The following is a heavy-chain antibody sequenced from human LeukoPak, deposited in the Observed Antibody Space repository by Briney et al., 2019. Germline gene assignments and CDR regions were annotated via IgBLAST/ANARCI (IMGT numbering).Heavy chain of an antibody. D-gene: IGHD3-10*01. Sequence: SETLSLTCTVSGRSISSYYWSWIRQPPGKGLEWIGYIYYRGSTNYNPSLKSRVTISVDTSKNQFSLKLSSVTAADTAVYYCARGGYYYGSGSSDLSYWGQGTLVTVSS. CDR3: ARGGYYYGSGSSDLSY. CDR1: GRSISSYY. CDR2: IYYRGST. J-gene: IGHJ4*02. V-gene: IGHV4-59*01.